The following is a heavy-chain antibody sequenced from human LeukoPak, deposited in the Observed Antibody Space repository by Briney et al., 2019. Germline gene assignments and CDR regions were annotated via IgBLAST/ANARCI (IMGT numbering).Heavy chain of an antibody. CDR1: PDTSTRYG. D-gene: IGHD6-19*01. V-gene: IGHV1-18*01. J-gene: IGHJ4*02. CDR3: ATTTATSGSSLY. CDR2: IRAYNGDT. Sequence: ASVKVSGKASPDTSTRYGITWVRQAPGQGLEWMGWIRAYNGDTNYAQKFQGRVTMTAERSTNTAYMELRGLTFDDTAVFYCATTTATSGSSLYWGQGTLVNVAS.